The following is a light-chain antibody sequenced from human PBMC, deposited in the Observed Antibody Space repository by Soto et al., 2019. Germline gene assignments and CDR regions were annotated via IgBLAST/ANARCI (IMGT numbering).Light chain of an antibody. CDR1: SSDVGGYTY. CDR3: TSYTSSSTPYV. V-gene: IGLV2-14*01. Sequence: SVLTQPASVSGSPGQSITISCAGTSSDVGGYTYVSWYQQHPGKAPKLMIYDVSNRPSGVSNRFSGPKSGNTASLTISGLQAEDEADYYCTSYTSSSTPYVFGGGTKVTVL. CDR2: DVS. J-gene: IGLJ1*01.